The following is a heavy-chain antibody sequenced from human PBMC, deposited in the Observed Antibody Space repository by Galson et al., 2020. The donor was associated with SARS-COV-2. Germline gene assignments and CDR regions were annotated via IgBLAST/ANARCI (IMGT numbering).Heavy chain of an antibody. Sequence: GESLKISVAASGFTLRSNAMTWVRQAPGKGLDWFQPISGRGGSTYYENSVKGRFTISRDNSKNTLYLQMNSLRAEDTAVYYCARAVYCSSTSCLYYYYYYYMDVWGKGTTVTVSS. CDR1: GFTLRSNA. D-gene: IGHD2-2*01. J-gene: IGHJ6*03. CDR3: ARAVYCSSTSCLYYYYYYYMDV. CDR2: ISGRGGST. V-gene: IGHV3-23*01.